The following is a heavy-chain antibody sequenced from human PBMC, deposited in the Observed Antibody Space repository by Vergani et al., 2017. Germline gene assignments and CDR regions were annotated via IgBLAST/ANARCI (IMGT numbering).Heavy chain of an antibody. J-gene: IGHJ6*03. D-gene: IGHD3-10*01. Sequence: QVQLVQSGAEVKKPGSSVKVSCKASGGTFSSYAISWVRQAPGQGLEWMGGIIPIFGTANYAQKFQGRVTITADESTSTAYMELSILRSEDTAVYYCARTVYYYASGSSYYYMDVWGKGTTVTVSS. CDR1: GGTFSSYA. CDR3: ARTVYYYASGSSYYYMDV. CDR2: IIPIFGTA. V-gene: IGHV1-69*01.